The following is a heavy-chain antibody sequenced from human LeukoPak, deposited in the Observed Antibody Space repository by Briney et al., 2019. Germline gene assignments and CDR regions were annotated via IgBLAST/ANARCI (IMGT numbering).Heavy chain of an antibody. V-gene: IGHV4-39*07. CDR2: IYYSGST. J-gene: IGHJ4*02. CDR3: ARDSPGGYTRHFDY. D-gene: IGHD3-16*02. Sequence: SETLSLTCTVSGGSISSSSYYWGWIRQPPGKGLEWIGSIYYSGSTYYNPSLKSRVTISVDTSKNQFSLKLSSVTAADTAVYYCARDSPGGYTRHFDYWGQGTLVTVSS. CDR1: GGSISSSSYY.